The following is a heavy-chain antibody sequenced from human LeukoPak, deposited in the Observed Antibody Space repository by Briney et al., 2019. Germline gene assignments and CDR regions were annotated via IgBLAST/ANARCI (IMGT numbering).Heavy chain of an antibody. CDR2: IIPIFGTA. Sequence: SVKVSCKASGGTFSSYAISWVRQAPGQGLEWMGGIIPIFGTANYAQKFQGRVTITADESTSTAYMELSSLRSEDTAVYYCACVYDILTGYYSGLDYWGQGTLVTVSS. CDR1: GGTFSSYA. CDR3: ACVYDILTGYYSGLDY. D-gene: IGHD3-9*01. J-gene: IGHJ4*02. V-gene: IGHV1-69*13.